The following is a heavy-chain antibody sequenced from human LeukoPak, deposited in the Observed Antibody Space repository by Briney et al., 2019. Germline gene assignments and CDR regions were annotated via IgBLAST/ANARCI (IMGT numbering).Heavy chain of an antibody. J-gene: IGHJ4*02. CDR1: GFTFSSFW. D-gene: IGHD3-22*01. CDR3: ARDLYGFSGYFDS. Sequence: GGSLRLSCAASGFTFSSFWMHWVRQSPGEALVWVSGINSDGSSPNYVDSVKGRFTISRDNSKNTLYLQMNRVRPEDTAVYYCARDLYGFSGYFDSWGQGTLVSVSS. V-gene: IGHV3-74*01. CDR2: INSDGSSP.